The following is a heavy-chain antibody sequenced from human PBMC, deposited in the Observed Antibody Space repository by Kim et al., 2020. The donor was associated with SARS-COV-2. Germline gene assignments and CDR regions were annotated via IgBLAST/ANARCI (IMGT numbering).Heavy chain of an antibody. D-gene: IGHD6-13*01. Sequence: GGSLRLSCAASGFTFHNYAMHWVRQAPGKGLNWVLVIVGVGVGPHYPDSVKGRFTISRDNSKNSLYLQMKSLRIEDTGLYYCAKDAPYSSTWYDAFDIWGQGTMVTVSS. CDR3: AKDAPYSSTWYDAFDI. V-gene: IGHV3-43*02. J-gene: IGHJ3*02. CDR2: IVGVGVGP. CDR1: GFTFHNYA.